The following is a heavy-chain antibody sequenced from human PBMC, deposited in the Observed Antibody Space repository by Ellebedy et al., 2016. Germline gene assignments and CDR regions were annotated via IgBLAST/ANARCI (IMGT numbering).Heavy chain of an antibody. V-gene: IGHV3-13*04. CDR3: ARWDYGSGSYSD. D-gene: IGHD3-10*01. CDR1: GFTFSTYD. Sequence: GESLKISXAASGFTFSTYDMHWVRQVTGKGLEWVSGIGTAGDTYYPGSVKGRFTISRENAKNSLYLQMNSLRAGDTAVYYCARWDYGSGSYSDWGQGTLVTVSS. J-gene: IGHJ4*02. CDR2: IGTAGDT.